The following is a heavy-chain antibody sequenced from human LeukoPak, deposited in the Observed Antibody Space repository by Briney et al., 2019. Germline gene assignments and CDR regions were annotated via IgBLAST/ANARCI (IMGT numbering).Heavy chain of an antibody. CDR3: AVGVIADGVVDY. Sequence: SETLSLTCTVSGASIDSTAYYWDWIRQPPGKGLEWIGTIYYSGSTYFNPSLKSRVTISVDTSKNQFSLKLSSVTAADAAVYYCAVGVIADGVVDYWGQGTLVTVSS. V-gene: IGHV4-39*07. CDR1: GASIDSTAYY. D-gene: IGHD2-21*01. CDR2: IYYSGST. J-gene: IGHJ4*02.